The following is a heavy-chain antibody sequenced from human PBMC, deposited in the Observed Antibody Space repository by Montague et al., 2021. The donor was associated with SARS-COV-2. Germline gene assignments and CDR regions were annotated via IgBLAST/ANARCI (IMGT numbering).Heavy chain of an antibody. CDR1: GGSFSGYY. CDR3: ARRGSSGCGVTVSAELDD. J-gene: IGHJ4*02. Sequence: SETLSLTCAVYGGSFSGYYWSWIRRPPEKGLEWIGEINQSGRTNNNPSLKSRVIISVDTSKNQFSLKLRSVTAADTAVYYCARRGSSGCGVTVSAELDDWGQGILVIVSS. D-gene: IGHD1-26*01. CDR2: INQSGRT. V-gene: IGHV4-34*01.